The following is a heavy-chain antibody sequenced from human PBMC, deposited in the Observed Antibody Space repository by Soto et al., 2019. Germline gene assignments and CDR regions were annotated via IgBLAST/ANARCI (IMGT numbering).Heavy chain of an antibody. CDR2: IYSSRSS. Sequence: WETLSLTCTVSGGSFSSAAHHWSWNRQPPGKRLECVSVIYSSRSSNYYPSLKSRVTMTANASKNQFSLKLRSVIGAETAVDHCARFVRSCSGTTCYSRADVWGQGTTVTVSS. V-gene: IGHV4-61*08. D-gene: IGHD2-2*01. CDR3: ARFVRSCSGTTCYSRADV. CDR1: GGSFSSAAHH. J-gene: IGHJ6*02.